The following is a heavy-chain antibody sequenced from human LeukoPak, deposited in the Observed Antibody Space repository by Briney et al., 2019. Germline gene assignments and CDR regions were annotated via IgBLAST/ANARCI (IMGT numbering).Heavy chain of an antibody. CDR1: RFTFSSYG. CDR3: ARDSKYYDFWSGYPPIYYYYGMDV. D-gene: IGHD3-3*01. Sequence: GRSLRLSCAASRFTFSSYGMHWVRQAPGKGLEWVAVIWYDGSNKYYADSVKGRFTISRDNSKNTLYLQMNSLRAEDTAVYYCARDSKYYDFWSGYPPIYYYYGMDVWGQGTTVTVSS. J-gene: IGHJ6*02. V-gene: IGHV3-33*01. CDR2: IWYDGSNK.